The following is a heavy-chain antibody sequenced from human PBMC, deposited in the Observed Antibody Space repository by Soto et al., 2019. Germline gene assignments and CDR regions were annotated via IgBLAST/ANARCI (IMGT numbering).Heavy chain of an antibody. CDR2: IYYSGST. Sequence: SETLSLTCTVSGDSISSSSYYWGWSRQPPGKGLEWIGSIYYSGSTYYNPSLKSRVTISVDTSKNQFSLKPSSVTAADTAVYYCARLYRLQLGYYLDYWGQGTLVTVSS. V-gene: IGHV4-39*01. CDR3: ARLYRLQLGYYLDY. J-gene: IGHJ4*02. CDR1: GDSISSSSYY. D-gene: IGHD6-13*01.